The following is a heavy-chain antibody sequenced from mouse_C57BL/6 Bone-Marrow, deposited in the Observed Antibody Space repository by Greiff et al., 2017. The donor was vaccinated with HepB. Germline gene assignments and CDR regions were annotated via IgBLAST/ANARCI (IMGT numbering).Heavy chain of an antibody. Sequence: VQLQQSGPELVKPGASVKISCKASGYTFTDYYMNWVKQSHGKSLEWIGDINPNNGGTSYNQKFKGKATLTVDKSSSTAYMELRSLTSEDSAVYYCARLFHFDYWGQGTTLTVSS. CDR1: GYTFTDYY. CDR3: ARLFHFDY. J-gene: IGHJ2*01. D-gene: IGHD1-1*01. V-gene: IGHV1-26*01. CDR2: INPNNGGT.